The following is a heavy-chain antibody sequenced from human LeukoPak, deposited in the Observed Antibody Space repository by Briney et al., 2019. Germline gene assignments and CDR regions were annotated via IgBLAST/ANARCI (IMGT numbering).Heavy chain of an antibody. V-gene: IGHV1-24*01. J-gene: IGHJ4*02. Sequence: ASVKVSCKVSGYTLTELSMHWVRQAPGKGLEWMGGFDPEDGETIYAQKFQGRVTITRDTSASTAYMELSSLRSEDTAVYYCARERIQLWAIDYWGQGTLVTVSS. CDR2: FDPEDGET. CDR3: ARERIQLWAIDY. D-gene: IGHD5-18*01. CDR1: GYTLTELS.